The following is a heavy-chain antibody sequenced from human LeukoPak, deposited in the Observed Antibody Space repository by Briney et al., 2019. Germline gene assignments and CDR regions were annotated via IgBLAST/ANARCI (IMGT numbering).Heavy chain of an antibody. D-gene: IGHD3-22*01. CDR2: INPNSGGT. CDR3: ARDLLAGMYYYDSSGFDY. J-gene: IGHJ4*02. CDR1: GYTFTGYY. Sequence: ASVKVSCKASGYTFTGYYMHWVRQAPGQGLEWMGWINPNSGGTNYAQKFQGRVTMTRDTSISTAYMELSRLRSDDTAVYYCARDLLAGMYYYDSSGFDYWGQGTLVTVSS. V-gene: IGHV1-2*02.